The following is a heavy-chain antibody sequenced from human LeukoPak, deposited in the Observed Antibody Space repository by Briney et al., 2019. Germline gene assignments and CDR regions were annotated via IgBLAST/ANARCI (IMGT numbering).Heavy chain of an antibody. Sequence: PSETLSLTCTVSGGSIRSSYYYWGWIRQPPGKGLEWIGSIYDSGSTYYNPSLKSRVTISVDTSKNQFSLKLNSVTAADTAVYYCARDRPYYYVMDVWGQGTTVTVSS. CDR1: GGSIRSSYYY. J-gene: IGHJ6*02. CDR2: IYDSGST. V-gene: IGHV4-39*02. CDR3: ARDRPYYYVMDV.